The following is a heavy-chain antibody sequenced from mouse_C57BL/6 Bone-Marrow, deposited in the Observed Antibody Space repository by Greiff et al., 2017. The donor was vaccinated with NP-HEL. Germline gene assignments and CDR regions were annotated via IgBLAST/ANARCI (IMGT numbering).Heavy chain of an antibody. CDR3: AREGYYGSLAMDY. D-gene: IGHD1-1*01. CDR1: GYTFTSYW. CDR2: IDPSDSYT. Sequence: QVQLQQPGAELVKPGASVKLSCKASGYTFTSYWMQWVKQRPGQGLEWIGEIDPSDSYTNYNQKFKGKATLTVDTSSSTAYMQLSSLTSEDSAVYYCAREGYYGSLAMDYGGQGTSVTVSS. V-gene: IGHV1-50*01. J-gene: IGHJ4*01.